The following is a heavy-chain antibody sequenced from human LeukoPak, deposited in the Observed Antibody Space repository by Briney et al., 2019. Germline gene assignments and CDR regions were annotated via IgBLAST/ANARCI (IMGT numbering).Heavy chain of an antibody. D-gene: IGHD3-10*01. CDR1: GDSISSDY. CDR2: IYYSGST. Sequence: ETLSLTCTVSGDSISSDYWIWIRQPPGKGLEWIGYIYYSGSTNYNPSLKSRVTISVDTSKYQFSLKLSSVTAADTAVYYCARVYMVRGVGWFDPWGQGTLVTVSS. V-gene: IGHV4-59*08. J-gene: IGHJ5*02. CDR3: ARVYMVRGVGWFDP.